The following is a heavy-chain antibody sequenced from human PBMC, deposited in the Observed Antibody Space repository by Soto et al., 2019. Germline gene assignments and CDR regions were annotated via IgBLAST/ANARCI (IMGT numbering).Heavy chain of an antibody. CDR2: IYTGGST. CDR1: GFTVSRDY. CDR3: ARAYGGNPALFDP. Sequence: EVQLVESGGGLIQPGESLRLSCAATGFTVSRDYMSWVRQAPGKGLEWVSVIYTGGSTYYADSVKGRFTFSRDNSKNTLYLQMNSLRAEDTAVYYCARAYGGNPALFDPWGQGTLVTVSS. D-gene: IGHD4-17*01. V-gene: IGHV3-53*01. J-gene: IGHJ5*02.